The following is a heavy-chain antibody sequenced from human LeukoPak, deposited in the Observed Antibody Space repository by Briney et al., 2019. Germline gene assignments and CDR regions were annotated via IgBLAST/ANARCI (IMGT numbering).Heavy chain of an antibody. CDR3: ARDRGLRLDYGMDV. D-gene: IGHD3-10*01. J-gene: IGHJ6*02. Sequence: PGGSLRLSCAASGFTFSSYSMNWVRQAPGKGLEWVSSISSSSGYIYYADSVKGRFTISRDNAKNSLYLQMNSLRAEDTAVYYCARDRGLRLDYGMDVWGQGTTVTVSS. CDR2: ISSSSGYI. CDR1: GFTFSSYS. V-gene: IGHV3-21*01.